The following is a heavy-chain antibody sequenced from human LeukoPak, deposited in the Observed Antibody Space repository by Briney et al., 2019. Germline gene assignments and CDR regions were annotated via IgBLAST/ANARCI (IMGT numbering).Heavy chain of an antibody. D-gene: IGHD2-2*01. V-gene: IGHV5-51*01. CDR3: ARLAEASWLHFDS. CDR1: GYKFTNYW. Sequence: GESLKISCEGSGYKFTNYWLAWVRQMPGKGLERMGIIYFGDSDTRYSPSFQGQVTISADKSINTAYLQWSSLKASDSAIYYCARLAEASWLHFDSWGQGTLVTVSS. CDR2: IYFGDSDT. J-gene: IGHJ4*02.